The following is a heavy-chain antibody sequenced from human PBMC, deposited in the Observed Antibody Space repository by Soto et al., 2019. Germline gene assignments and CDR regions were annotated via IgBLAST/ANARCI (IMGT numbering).Heavy chain of an antibody. CDR2: IYYSGST. D-gene: IGHD3-22*01. CDR3: AGGLGYYYDSSGSPPDY. J-gene: IGHJ4*02. V-gene: IGHV4-59*01. CDR1: GGSISSYY. Sequence: SETLSLTCTVSGGSISSYYWSWIRQPPGKGLEWIGYIYYSGSTNYNPSLKSRVTISVDTSKNQFSLKLSSVTAADTAVYYCAGGLGYYYDSSGSPPDYWGQGTLVTVLL.